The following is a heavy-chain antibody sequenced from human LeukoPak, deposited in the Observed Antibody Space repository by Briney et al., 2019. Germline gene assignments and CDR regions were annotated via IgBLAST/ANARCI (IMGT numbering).Heavy chain of an antibody. J-gene: IGHJ4*02. CDR2: IYYSGST. CDR1: GGSFSSYY. D-gene: IGHD1-26*01. V-gene: IGHV4-39*07. Sequence: SETLSLTCAVYGGSFSSYYWGWIRQPPGKGLEGIGSIYYSGSTYYNPSLKSRVTISVDTSKNQFSLKLSSVTAADTAVYYCARKVGSKRSFDYWGQGTLVTVSS. CDR3: ARKVGSKRSFDY.